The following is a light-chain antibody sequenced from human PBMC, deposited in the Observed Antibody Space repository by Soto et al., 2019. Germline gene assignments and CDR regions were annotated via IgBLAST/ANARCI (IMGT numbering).Light chain of an antibody. J-gene: IGKJ4*01. CDR2: AAS. CDR1: QGISSW. CDR3: QQYDNLPRT. Sequence: DIQMTQSPSSVSASVGDRVTITCRASQGISSWLAWYQQKPGKAPKLLIYAASNLETGAPSRFSGSGSGTDFTFTISSLQPEDIATYYCQQYDNLPRTFGGGTKVDIK. V-gene: IGKV1-33*01.